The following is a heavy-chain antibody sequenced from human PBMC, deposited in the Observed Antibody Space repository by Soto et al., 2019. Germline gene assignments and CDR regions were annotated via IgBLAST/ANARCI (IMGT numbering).Heavy chain of an antibody. CDR3: ARELQGLYYYDY. CDR1: EYTFTSYT. CDR2: INGGNGNT. V-gene: IGHV1-3*01. J-gene: IGHJ4*02. D-gene: IGHD4-4*01. Sequence: ASVKVSCKASEYTFTSYTMHWVRQAPGQRLEGMGWINGGNGNTKYSQKFQGRVTITRDTSASTAYMELSSLRSDDTAVYYCARELQGLYYYDYWGQGTLVTVSS.